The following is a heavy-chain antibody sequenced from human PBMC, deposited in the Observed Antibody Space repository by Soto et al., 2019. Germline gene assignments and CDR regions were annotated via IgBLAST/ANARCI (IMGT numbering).Heavy chain of an antibody. CDR3: TAHLPGASNLIDY. V-gene: IGHV3-15*01. D-gene: IGHD1-26*01. Sequence: EVQLVEVGGGLVKPGVSLRLSCVASGLSCSDAWMSWVRQTPWKGMEWVGRIKSQPCGGTTDYAAPVRRRFTISRDDSTPTWYLQMNSLKTEDTAVYFCTAHLPGASNLIDYWVQGTLVTVSS. CDR2: IKSQPCGGTT. J-gene: IGHJ4*02. CDR1: GLSCSDAW.